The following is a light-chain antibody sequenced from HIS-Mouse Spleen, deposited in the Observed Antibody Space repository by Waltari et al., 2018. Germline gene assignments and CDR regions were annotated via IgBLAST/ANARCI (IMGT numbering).Light chain of an antibody. CDR1: SSDVGGYNY. J-gene: IGLJ1*01. CDR3: SSYAGSNNYV. Sequence: QSALTQPPSASGSPGQSVTISCPGTSSDVGGYNYVSWYQQHPGKAPTLMIYEVSKRPSGVPDRFSGSKSGNTASLTVSGLQAEDEADYYCSSYAGSNNYVFGTGTKVTVL. CDR2: EVS. V-gene: IGLV2-8*01.